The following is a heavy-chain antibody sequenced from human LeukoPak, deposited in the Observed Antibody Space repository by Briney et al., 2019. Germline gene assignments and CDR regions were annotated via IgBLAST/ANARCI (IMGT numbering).Heavy chain of an antibody. Sequence: SETLSLTCTVSGGSVSSYYWSWIRQPAGKGLEWIGRIYTSGSTNYNPSLKSRVTMSVDTSKNQFSLKLSSVTAADTAVYYCARDRARYYYGSGSLTHSYYMDVWGKGTTVTISS. CDR1: GGSVSSYY. D-gene: IGHD3-10*01. J-gene: IGHJ6*03. CDR2: IYTSGST. V-gene: IGHV4-4*07. CDR3: ARDRARYYYGSGSLTHSYYMDV.